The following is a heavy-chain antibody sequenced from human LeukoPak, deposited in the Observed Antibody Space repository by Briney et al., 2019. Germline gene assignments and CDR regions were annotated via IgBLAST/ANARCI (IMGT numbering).Heavy chain of an antibody. V-gene: IGHV4-59*01. J-gene: IGHJ2*01. CDR3: ARGGRSVTRRNWYFDL. Sequence: PSETLSLTCTVSGGSISSYYWSWIRQPPGKGLEWIGYIYYSGSTNYNPSLTSRVTISVDTSKNQFSLKLSSGTAADTAVYYCARGGRSVTRRNWYFDLWGRGTLVTVSS. CDR1: GGSISSYY. CDR2: IYYSGST. D-gene: IGHD4-17*01.